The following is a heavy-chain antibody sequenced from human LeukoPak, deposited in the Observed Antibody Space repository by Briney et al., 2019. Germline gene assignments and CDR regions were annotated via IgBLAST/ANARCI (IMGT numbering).Heavy chain of an antibody. V-gene: IGHV1-18*01. J-gene: IGHJ4*02. CDR2: ISAYNGNT. D-gene: IGHD6-19*01. CDR1: GYTFTSYG. CDR3: ARVGQWLVSAYYFDY. Sequence: ASVKVSCKASGYTFTSYGISWVRQAPGQGLEWMGWISAYNGNTNYAQKLQGRVTMTTDTSTSTAYMELRSPRSDDTAVYYCARVGQWLVSAYYFDYWGQGTLVTVSS.